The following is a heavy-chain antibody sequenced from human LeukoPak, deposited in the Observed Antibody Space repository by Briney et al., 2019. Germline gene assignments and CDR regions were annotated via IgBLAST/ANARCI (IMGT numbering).Heavy chain of an antibody. CDR1: GYSFTSYW. V-gene: IGHV5-51*01. J-gene: IGHJ4*02. D-gene: IGHD3-16*01. Sequence: GESLKISCKASGYSFTSYWIAWVRQKPGKGLEWMGMIYNGDPDIRYSPSFQGQVTFSVDKSISTAYLQWSSLEASDTAMYYCARHGLWGPLDFWGQGTLVTVSS. CDR3: ARHGLWGPLDF. CDR2: IYNGDPDI.